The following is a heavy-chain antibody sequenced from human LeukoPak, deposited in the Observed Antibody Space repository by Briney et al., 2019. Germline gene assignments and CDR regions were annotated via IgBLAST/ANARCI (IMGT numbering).Heavy chain of an antibody. J-gene: IGHJ4*02. CDR1: GFTFSSFA. Sequence: GGSLRLSCAASGFTFSSFAMSWVRQAPGKGLEWVAVIWYDGSNKYYADSVKGRFTISRDNSKNTLYLQMNSLRAEDTAVYYCARNGITMVRGVIDYWGQGTLVTVSS. CDR3: ARNGITMVRGVIDY. V-gene: IGHV3-33*08. CDR2: IWYDGSNK. D-gene: IGHD3-10*01.